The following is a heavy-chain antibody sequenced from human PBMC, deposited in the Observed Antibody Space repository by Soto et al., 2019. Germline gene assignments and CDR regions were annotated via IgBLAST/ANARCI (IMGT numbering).Heavy chain of an antibody. CDR2: TYSSGST. J-gene: IGHJ5*02. Sequence: SETLSLTCTVSGGSISSSSYYWGWIRQPPGKGLEWIGSTYSSGSTYYNPSLKSRVTISVDTSKNQFSLKLSSVTAADTAVYYCARRDSSGYYGWFDPWGQGTLVTVSS. CDR1: GGSISSSSYY. D-gene: IGHD3-22*01. CDR3: ARRDSSGYYGWFDP. V-gene: IGHV4-39*01.